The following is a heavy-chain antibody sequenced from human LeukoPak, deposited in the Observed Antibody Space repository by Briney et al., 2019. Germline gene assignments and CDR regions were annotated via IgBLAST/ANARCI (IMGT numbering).Heavy chain of an antibody. V-gene: IGHV3-23*01. CDR3: AKDRRMAPDPRPGFFDY. CDR1: GFTFSSYW. Sequence: GGSLRLFCAASGFTFSSYWMSWVRQAPGKGLEWVSVISGSGVGTYYADSVKGRFTISRDNSKNTLYLQMNSLRAEDTAVYYCAKDRRMAPDPRPGFFDYWGQGTLVTVSS. D-gene: IGHD1-14*01. CDR2: ISGSGVGT. J-gene: IGHJ4*02.